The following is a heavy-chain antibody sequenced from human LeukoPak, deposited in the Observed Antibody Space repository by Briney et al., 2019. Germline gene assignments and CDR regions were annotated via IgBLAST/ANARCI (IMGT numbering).Heavy chain of an antibody. CDR3: ARSVTIFGVVTDAFDI. CDR1: GYSISSGYY. V-gene: IGHV4-38-2*02. D-gene: IGHD3-3*01. J-gene: IGHJ3*02. CDR2: IYHSGST. Sequence: SETLFLTCTVSGYSISSGYYWGWIRQPPGKGLEWIGSIYHSGSTYYNPSLKSRVTTSVDTSKNQFSLELSSVTAADTAVYYCARSVTIFGVVTDAFDIWGQGTMVTVSS.